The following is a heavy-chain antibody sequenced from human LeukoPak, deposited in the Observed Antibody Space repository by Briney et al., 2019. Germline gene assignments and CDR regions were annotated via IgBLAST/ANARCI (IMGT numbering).Heavy chain of an antibody. CDR1: GYTFSSYY. V-gene: IGHV1-46*01. D-gene: IGHD1-1*01. CDR2: INPSAGST. J-gene: IGHJ4*02. Sequence: ASVKVSCKASGYTFSSYYIHWLRQAPGQGLEWMGFINPSAGSTSYAQKFQGRVTMTRDTSTSAVYMELSSLRSEDTAMYYCARNVGSGFDYWGQGTLVTVSS. CDR3: ARNVGSGFDY.